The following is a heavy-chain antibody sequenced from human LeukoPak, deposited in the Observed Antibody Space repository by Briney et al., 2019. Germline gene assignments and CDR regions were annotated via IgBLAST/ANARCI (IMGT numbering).Heavy chain of an antibody. CDR3: AREGYSSGWNYFDY. CDR2: ISAYNGNT. CDR1: GYTFTSYV. Sequence: ASVKVSCKASGYTFTSYVINWVRQGPGQGLEWMGWISAYNGNTDYAQKLQGRVTMTTDTSTSTAYMELRSLRSDDTAVYYCAREGYSSGWNYFDYWGQGALVTVSS. D-gene: IGHD6-25*01. V-gene: IGHV1-18*01. J-gene: IGHJ4*02.